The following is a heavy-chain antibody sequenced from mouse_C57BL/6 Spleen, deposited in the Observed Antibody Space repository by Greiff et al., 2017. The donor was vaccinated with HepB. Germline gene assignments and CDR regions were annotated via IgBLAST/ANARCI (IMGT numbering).Heavy chain of an antibody. CDR2: IDPSDSYT. CDR1: GYTFTSYW. V-gene: IGHV1-69*01. J-gene: IGHJ2*01. CDR3: ARGGNPYYFDS. D-gene: IGHD2-1*01. Sequence: QVQLQQPGAELVMPGASVKLSCKASGYTFTSYWMHWVKQRPGQGLEWIGEIDPSDSYTNYNQKFKGKSTLTVDKSSSTAYMHLSSLTSEDSAVYYCARGGNPYYFDSWGQGTTLTVSS.